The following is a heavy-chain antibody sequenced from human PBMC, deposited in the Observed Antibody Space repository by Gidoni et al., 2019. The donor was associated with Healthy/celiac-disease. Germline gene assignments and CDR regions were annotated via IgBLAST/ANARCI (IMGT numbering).Heavy chain of an antibody. D-gene: IGHD3-10*01. Sequence: QLQLQESGPGLVKPSETLSLTCTVSGGSIRSSSYYWGWIRQPPGKGLEWIGSIYYSGSTYYNQSLKSRVTISVDTSKNQFSLKLSSVTAADTAVYYCARRGGYYGSGSYDYWGQGTLVTVSS. CDR3: ARRGGYYGSGSYDY. J-gene: IGHJ4*02. CDR2: IYYSGST. V-gene: IGHV4-39*01. CDR1: GGSIRSSSYY.